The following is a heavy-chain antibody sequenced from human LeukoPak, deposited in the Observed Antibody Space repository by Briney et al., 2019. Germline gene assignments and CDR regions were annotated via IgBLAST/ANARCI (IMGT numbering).Heavy chain of an antibody. D-gene: IGHD3-10*01. J-gene: IGHJ3*02. CDR1: GGSISGYY. CDR2: IYYSGST. Sequence: SETLSLTCTVSGGSISGYYWNWVRQPPGKGLEWSGYIYYSGSTNYNPSLKSRVTISVDTSKNQFSLKLSSVTAADTAVYYCARLSFRTSAYAFDIWGQGTMVTVSS. V-gene: IGHV4-59*08. CDR3: ARLSFRTSAYAFDI.